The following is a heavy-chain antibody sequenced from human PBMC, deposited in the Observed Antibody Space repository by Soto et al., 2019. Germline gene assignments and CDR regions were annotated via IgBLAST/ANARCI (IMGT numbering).Heavy chain of an antibody. CDR2: IRAKHGNT. CDR1: GYSFNSYG. V-gene: IGHV1-18*01. J-gene: IGHJ5*01. CDR3: TVDMWKQPLVGFQDNWFGH. D-gene: IGHD6-13*01. Sequence: GASVKVPCKDSGYSFNSYGINWVRQAPGQGLEWMRWIRAKHGNTHYAQKLQGRVTMTTDTSTSTAYMELRSLVSDGTGVYYCTVDMWKQPLVGFQDNWFGHWGQGTLVTVSS.